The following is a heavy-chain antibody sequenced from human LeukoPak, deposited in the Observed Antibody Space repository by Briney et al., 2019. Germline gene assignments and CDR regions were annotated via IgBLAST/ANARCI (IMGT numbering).Heavy chain of an antibody. Sequence: GGSLRLSCAASGFTFSSYSMNWVRQAPGKGLEWVSSISSSSSYIYYADSVKGRFTISRDNAKNSLYPQMNSLRAEDTAVYYCARDRSNSIGYCSSTSCPSAFDIWGQGTMVTVSS. CDR1: GFTFSSYS. J-gene: IGHJ3*02. D-gene: IGHD2-2*01. V-gene: IGHV3-21*01. CDR3: ARDRSNSIGYCSSTSCPSAFDI. CDR2: ISSSSSYI.